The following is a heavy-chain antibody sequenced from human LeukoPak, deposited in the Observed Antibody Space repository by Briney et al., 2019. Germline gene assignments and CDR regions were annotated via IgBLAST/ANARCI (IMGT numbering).Heavy chain of an antibody. J-gene: IGHJ4*02. CDR2: ISGPTT. CDR3: AKSVYHSGNY. Sequence: GGSLRLSCAASGFTISTYGMSWVRQAPGKGLEWVSSISGPTTYYADSVKGRFTISRDTSKNSVYLQMNSLRAEETAVYYCAKSVYHSGNYWGQGTLVTVSS. CDR1: GFTISTYG. V-gene: IGHV3-23*01. D-gene: IGHD3-10*01.